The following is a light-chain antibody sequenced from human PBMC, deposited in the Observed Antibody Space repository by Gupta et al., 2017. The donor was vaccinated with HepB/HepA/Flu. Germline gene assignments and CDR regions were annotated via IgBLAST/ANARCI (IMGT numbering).Light chain of an antibody. Sequence: DIQLTQSPSFLSASVGDRVTITCRSSDDIRSWLAWYQQKPGKPPHLLIYQASDLNAGVSSRFSGSGHGTERTLTMNTRQPEDIATYYCPQENAASPGETFGRGTTVEIK. J-gene: IGKJ4*02. CDR1: DDIRSW. CDR2: QAS. CDR3: PQENAASPGET. V-gene: IGKV1-5*03.